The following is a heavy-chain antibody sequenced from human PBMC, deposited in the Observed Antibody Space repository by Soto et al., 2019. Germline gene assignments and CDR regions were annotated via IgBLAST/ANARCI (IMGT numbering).Heavy chain of an antibody. CDR3: ARIRSGYYYYMDV. Sequence: EVQLVESGGGLVQPGGSLRLSCAASGFTVSSNSMSWVRQAPGKGLAWVSVIYSGGSTYYADSVKGRFTNSRQNSKNTLYLQMNSLRAEDTAVYYCARIRSGYYYYMDVWGKGTTVTVSS. J-gene: IGHJ6*03. CDR2: IYSGGST. D-gene: IGHD3-3*01. CDR1: GFTVSSNS. V-gene: IGHV3-53*04.